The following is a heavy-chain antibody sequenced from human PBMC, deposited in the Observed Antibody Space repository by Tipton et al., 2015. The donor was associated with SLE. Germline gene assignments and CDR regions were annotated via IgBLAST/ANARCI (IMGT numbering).Heavy chain of an antibody. V-gene: IGHV4-4*02. J-gene: IGHJ2*01. CDR2: IYHNGGT. D-gene: IGHD2-21*01. CDR3: ARVVKDLGFDL. Sequence: SLRLSCAVSGGSISSRNWWGWVRQSPGKGLEWIAEIYHNGGTNYNPSLRSRVTISVDTSKNQFFLQLTSVTAADTAVYYCARVVKDLGFDLWGRGTLVTVSS. CDR1: GGSISSRNW.